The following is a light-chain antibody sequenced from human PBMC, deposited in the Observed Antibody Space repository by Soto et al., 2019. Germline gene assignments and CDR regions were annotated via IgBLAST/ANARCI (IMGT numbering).Light chain of an antibody. CDR1: SGDVGAYNY. J-gene: IGLJ2*01. CDR3: CSYVGRLLVV. CDR2: DVD. V-gene: IGLV2-11*01. Sequence: QSALTQPRSVSASPGQSVTISCTGTSGDVGAYNYVSWSQQYPGKAPKLIIYDVDQRPSGVPDRFVGSKSGNTATLTISGLQAEDEADYYCCSYVGRLLVVFGGGTKVTVL.